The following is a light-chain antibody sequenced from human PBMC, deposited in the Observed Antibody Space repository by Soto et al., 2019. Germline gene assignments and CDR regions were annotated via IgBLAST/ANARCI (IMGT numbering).Light chain of an antibody. CDR3: QQSYRTPT. Sequence: DIQMTQSPSSLSAFVGDTVTITCRASQDISNFLAWYQQKPGKVPKLLIYGASTLQSGVPSRFSGSGSGTDYTLTISSLQPEDFATYYCQQSYRTPTVGQGTRMEIK. J-gene: IGKJ5*01. CDR2: GAS. V-gene: IGKV1-39*01. CDR1: QDISNF.